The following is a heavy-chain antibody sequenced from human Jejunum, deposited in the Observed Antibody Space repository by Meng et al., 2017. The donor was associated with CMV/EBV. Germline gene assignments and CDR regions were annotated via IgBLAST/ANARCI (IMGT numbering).Heavy chain of an antibody. V-gene: IGHV3-74*01. Sequence: CAASGFTLSTHGMHWVRQAPGKGLVWVSRINPDGSSTSYADSVKGRFTISRDNAKNTLYLQMNSLRAEDTAVYYCVRLNTLTPFDYWGQGTLVTVSS. CDR3: VRLNTLTPFDY. CDR1: GFTLSTHG. D-gene: IGHD3-9*01. CDR2: INPDGSST. J-gene: IGHJ4*02.